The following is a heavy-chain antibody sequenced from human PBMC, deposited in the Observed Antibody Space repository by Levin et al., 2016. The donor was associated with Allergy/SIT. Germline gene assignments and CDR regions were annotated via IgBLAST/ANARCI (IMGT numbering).Heavy chain of an antibody. J-gene: IGHJ4*02. CDR2: ISSTGTYT. CDR3: ARRSGRRGPVDY. CDR1: EFTFSDYT. V-gene: IGHV3-11*03. Sequence: GESLKISCAASEFTFSDYTIHWIRQPPGKGLEWVSYISSTGTYTDYADSLKGRFTISRDNGGNLLYLQLHNVRVEDTAVYYCARRSGRRGPVDYWGQGTLVTVSS.